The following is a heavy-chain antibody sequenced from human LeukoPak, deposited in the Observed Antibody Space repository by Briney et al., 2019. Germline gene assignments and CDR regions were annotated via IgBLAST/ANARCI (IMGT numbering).Heavy chain of an antibody. CDR3: AELGITMIGGV. CDR1: RFTFSNYW. CDR2: IKQDGSEK. Sequence: GGSLRLSCATSRFTFSNYWMSWVRQAPGKGLEWVANIKQDGSEKYYVDSVKGRFTISRDNAKNSLYLQMNSLRAEDTAVYYCAELGITMIGGVWGKGTTVTISS. D-gene: IGHD3-10*02. V-gene: IGHV3-7*01. J-gene: IGHJ6*04.